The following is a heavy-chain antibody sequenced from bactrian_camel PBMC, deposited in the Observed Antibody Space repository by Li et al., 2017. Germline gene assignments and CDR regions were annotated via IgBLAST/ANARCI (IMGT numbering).Heavy chain of an antibody. CDR2: MNSIGDL. Sequence: HVQLVESGGGSVQPGGSLRLSCVPSITTGSVAWFRQAPGKEREGVAGMNSIGDLQYKDSVKGRFTISADNAKNTLYLQMNSLRIEDTAMYYCGTNKYCRGSACCNSDFSHWGQGTQVTVS. J-gene: IGHJ4*01. CDR3: GTNKYCRGSACCNSDFSH. CDR1: ITTGSV. D-gene: IGHD2*01. V-gene: IGHV3S53*01.